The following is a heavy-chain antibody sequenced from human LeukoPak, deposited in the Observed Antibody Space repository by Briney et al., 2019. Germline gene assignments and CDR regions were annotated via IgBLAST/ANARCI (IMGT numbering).Heavy chain of an antibody. CDR2: ISYHGINK. CDR3: ARDFTGRYTIDY. V-gene: IGHV3-30-3*01. D-gene: IGHD3-9*01. J-gene: IGHJ4*02. Sequence: GRSLRLSCAASGFTFNDYNMHWVRQAPGKGLEWVAFISYHGINKNDADSVKGRFTISRDNSENTVYLQVNSLRPEDTAIYYCARDFTGRYTIDYWGQGTLVTVSS. CDR1: GFTFNDYN.